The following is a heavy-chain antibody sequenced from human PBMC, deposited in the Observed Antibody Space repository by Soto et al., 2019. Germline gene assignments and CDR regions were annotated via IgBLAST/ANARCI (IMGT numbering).Heavy chain of an antibody. CDR3: ARDSPSLEDSSGYSFDY. V-gene: IGHV3-48*03. CDR1: GFTFSSYE. CDR2: ISSSGSTI. Sequence: SLLLSCAASGFTFSSYEMNWVRQAPGKGLEWVSYISSSGSTIYYADSVKGRFTISRDNAKNSLYLQMNSLRAEDTAVYYCARDSPSLEDSSGYSFDYWGQGTLVTVSS. J-gene: IGHJ4*02. D-gene: IGHD3-22*01.